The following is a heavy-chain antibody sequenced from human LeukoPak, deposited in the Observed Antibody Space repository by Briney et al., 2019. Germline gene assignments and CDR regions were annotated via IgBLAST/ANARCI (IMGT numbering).Heavy chain of an antibody. V-gene: IGHV3-30*02. Sequence: PGGSLRLSCAASGFTFSYYGMHWVRQAPGKGLEWVAFIRYDGNDKFYAESVKGRFTISRDTSRNTLYLQMNSLRLEDTAVYYCAREDSGYDSFDYWGQGTLVTVSS. CDR3: AREDSGYDSFDY. D-gene: IGHD5-12*01. CDR2: IRYDGNDK. CDR1: GFTFSYYG. J-gene: IGHJ4*02.